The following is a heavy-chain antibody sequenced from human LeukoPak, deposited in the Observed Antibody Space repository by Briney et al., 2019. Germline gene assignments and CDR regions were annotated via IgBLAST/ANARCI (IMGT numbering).Heavy chain of an antibody. CDR1: GYTFTSYG. V-gene: IGHV1-18*01. CDR2: ISAYNGNT. J-gene: IGHJ4*02. Sequence: GASVKVSCKASGYTFTSYGISWVRQAPGQGLEWMGWISAYNGNTNYAQKLQGRVTMTTDTSTSTAYMELRSLRSDDTAVYYCARDPPRMAVGATYFDYWGQGTLVTVSS. D-gene: IGHD1-26*01. CDR3: ARDPPRMAVGATYFDY.